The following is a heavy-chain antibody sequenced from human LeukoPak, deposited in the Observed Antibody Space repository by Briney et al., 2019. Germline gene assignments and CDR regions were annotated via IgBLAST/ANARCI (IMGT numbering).Heavy chain of an antibody. D-gene: IGHD4-17*01. CDR2: ISYDGSNK. Sequence: GGSLRLSCAASGFTFSSYGMHWVRQAPGKGLEWVAVISYDGSNKYYADSVKGRFTISRDNSKNTLYLQMNSLRAEDTAVYYCAKHTVTTFGFDYWGQGTLVTVSS. V-gene: IGHV3-30*18. CDR1: GFTFSSYG. CDR3: AKHTVTTFGFDY. J-gene: IGHJ4*02.